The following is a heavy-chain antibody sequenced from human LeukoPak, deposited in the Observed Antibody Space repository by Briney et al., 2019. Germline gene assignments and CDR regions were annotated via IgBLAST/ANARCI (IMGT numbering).Heavy chain of an antibody. CDR3: ARDQEGFDY. V-gene: IGHV1-46*01. Sequence: ASVKVSCKASGYSFTSDYIHWVRQAPGQGLEWMGMIYPRDGSTSYAQRFQDRVTVTRDTSTSTVHMELSGLRSEDTAVYYCARDQEGFDYWGQGTQVTVSS. CDR1: GYSFTSDY. CDR2: IYPRDGST. J-gene: IGHJ4*02.